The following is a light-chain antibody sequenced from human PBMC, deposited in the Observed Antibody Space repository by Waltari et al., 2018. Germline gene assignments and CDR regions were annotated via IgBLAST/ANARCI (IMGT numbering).Light chain of an antibody. Sequence: EIVMTQSPATLSVSPGERATLSCRASQSVSSNLAWYQQKPGQAPRLLIYGASTRATGIPARFSGSESGTEFTLTISSLQSEDFAVYYCQQYNNWPLTFGPGTKVDIK. CDR1: QSVSSN. J-gene: IGKJ3*01. CDR2: GAS. V-gene: IGKV3-15*01. CDR3: QQYNNWPLT.